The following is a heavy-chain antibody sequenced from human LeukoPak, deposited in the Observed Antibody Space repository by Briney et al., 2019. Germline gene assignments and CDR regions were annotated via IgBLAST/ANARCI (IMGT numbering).Heavy chain of an antibody. CDR2: IVPSFGTT. CDR3: ASPTSYLAGTGHHFDF. J-gene: IGHJ4*02. Sequence: SVKVSCKASGGTFSRLAISWVRQAPGLGLEWMGRIVPSFGTTNYAQNFQGRVTIAADKSTSTAYMELSSLKSEDTAIYFCASPTSYLAGTGHHFDFWGQGTLVTVSS. V-gene: IGHV1-69*06. D-gene: IGHD6-19*01. CDR1: GGTFSRLA.